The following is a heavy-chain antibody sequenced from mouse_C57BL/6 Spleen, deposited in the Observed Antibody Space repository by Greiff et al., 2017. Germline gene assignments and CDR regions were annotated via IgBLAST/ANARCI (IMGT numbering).Heavy chain of an antibody. D-gene: IGHD2-10*02. V-gene: IGHV1-39*01. CDR2: INPNYGTT. CDR1: GYSFTDYN. J-gene: IGHJ4*01. CDR3: ARSDSIYAMDY. Sequence: VQLLQSGPGLVKPGASVKISCKASGYSFTDYNMNWVKQSNGKSLEWIGVINPNYGTTSYNQKFKGKVTLTVDQTTSTAYMQLNSLTSEDSEVYDCARSDSIYAMDYWGQGTSVTVSS.